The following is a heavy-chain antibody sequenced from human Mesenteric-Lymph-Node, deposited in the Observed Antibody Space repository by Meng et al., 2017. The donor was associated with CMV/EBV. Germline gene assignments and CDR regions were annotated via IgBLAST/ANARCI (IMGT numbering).Heavy chain of an antibody. CDR1: GGSFSGYY. CDR3: ARGSSYDILTGYFDY. Sequence: QVQLDQWGEGLLKPSETLSVTWAVYGGSFSGYYWNWIRQSPEKGLEWIGEINHSGSTTYNPSFTSRIIISVDTSTNQISLNMSSVTAADTAVYYCARGSSYDILTGYFDYWGQGALVTVSS. D-gene: IGHD3-9*01. J-gene: IGHJ4*02. CDR2: INHSGST. V-gene: IGHV4-34*01.